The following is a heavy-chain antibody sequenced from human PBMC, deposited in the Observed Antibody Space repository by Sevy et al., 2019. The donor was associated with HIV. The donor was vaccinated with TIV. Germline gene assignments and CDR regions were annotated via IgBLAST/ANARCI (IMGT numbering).Heavy chain of an antibody. CDR2: ISSSGSTI. D-gene: IGHD3-10*01. Sequence: GGSLRLSCAASGFIFSDYYMSWIRQAPGKGLEWVSYISSSGSTIYYADSVKGRFTISRDNAKNSLYLQMNSLRAEDTAVYYCARDRGELRPEMATIGGDAFDIWGQGTMVTVSS. V-gene: IGHV3-11*01. CDR3: ARDRGELRPEMATIGGDAFDI. CDR1: GFIFSDYY. J-gene: IGHJ3*02.